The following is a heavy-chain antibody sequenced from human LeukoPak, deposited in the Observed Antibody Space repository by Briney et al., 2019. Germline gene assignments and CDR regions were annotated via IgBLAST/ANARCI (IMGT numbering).Heavy chain of an antibody. CDR3: ARARIMITFGSRGWFDP. CDR1: GDSFSSVTDY. D-gene: IGHD3-16*01. CDR2: GDYSGGT. Sequence: SETLSLTCTVSGDSFSSVTDYWAWIRQPPGKGLEWIASGDYSGGTYYNPSLESRVAISADMSKNQFSLKLSSVTAADTAVYYCARARIMITFGSRGWFDPWGQGTLVTVSS. V-gene: IGHV4-39*07. J-gene: IGHJ5*02.